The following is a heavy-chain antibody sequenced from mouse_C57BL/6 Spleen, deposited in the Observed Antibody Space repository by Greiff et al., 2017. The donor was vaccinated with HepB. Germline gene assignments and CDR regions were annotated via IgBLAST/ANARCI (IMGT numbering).Heavy chain of an antibody. CDR1: GYAFSSSW. V-gene: IGHV1-82*01. D-gene: IGHD1-1*01. CDR3: ARLRGYYGSSLGDY. Sequence: VQLQQSGPELVKPGASVKISCKASGYAFSSSWMNWVKQRPGKGLEWIGRIYPGDGATNYNGKFKGKATLTADKSSSTAYMQLSSLTSEDSAVYFCARLRGYYGSSLGDYWGQGTSVTVSS. J-gene: IGHJ4*01. CDR2: IYPGDGAT.